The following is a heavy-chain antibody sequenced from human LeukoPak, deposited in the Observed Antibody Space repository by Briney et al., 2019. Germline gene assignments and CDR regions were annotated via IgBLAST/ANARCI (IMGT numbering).Heavy chain of an antibody. J-gene: IGHJ4*02. D-gene: IGHD2-15*01. CDR3: AKQLGYCSDGSCYFPY. Sequence: PWGSLRLSFAASGCTVRKHYMSWVRQAPGEGLEWVANLKQEGIESYYVDSVRGRFTISRDNAKNSVYLQMNSLRAEDTAVYYCAKQLGYCSDGSCYFPYWGQGTLVTVSS. CDR1: GCTVRKHY. CDR2: LKQEGIES. V-gene: IGHV3-7*03.